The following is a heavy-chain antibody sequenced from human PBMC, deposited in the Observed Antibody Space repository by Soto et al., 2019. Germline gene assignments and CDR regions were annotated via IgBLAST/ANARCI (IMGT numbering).Heavy chain of an antibody. D-gene: IGHD6-19*01. CDR3: AKGHDSSGSYSYNWFDP. CDR1: GFTFSSYA. V-gene: IGHV3-23*01. Sequence: PGGSLRLSCAASGFTFSSYAMSWVRQAPGNGLEWVSAISGSGGSTYYADFVKGRFTISRDNSKNTLYLQMNSLRAEDTAVYYCAKGHDSSGSYSYNWFDPWGQGTLVTVSS. CDR2: ISGSGGST. J-gene: IGHJ5*02.